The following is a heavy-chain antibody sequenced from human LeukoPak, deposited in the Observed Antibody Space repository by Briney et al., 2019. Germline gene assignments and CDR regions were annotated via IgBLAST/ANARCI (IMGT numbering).Heavy chain of an antibody. D-gene: IGHD3-22*01. CDR2: IYYSGST. J-gene: IGHJ4*02. CDR1: GGSISSYY. Sequence: PSETLSLTCTVSGGSISSYYWSWIRQPPGKGLEWIGYIYYSGSTNYNPSLKGRVTMSVDTPKNQFSLKLKSVTAADTAIYYCASESSYFDSSGYYNYWGQGILVTVSS. V-gene: IGHV4-59*12. CDR3: ASESSYFDSSGYYNY.